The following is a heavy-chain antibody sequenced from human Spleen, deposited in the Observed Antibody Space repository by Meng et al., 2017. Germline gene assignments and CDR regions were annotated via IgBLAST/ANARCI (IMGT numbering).Heavy chain of an antibody. CDR1: GYTFTSYG. V-gene: IGHV1-18*01. J-gene: IGHJ4*02. CDR2: ISAYNGNT. Sequence: ASVKVSCKASGYTFTSYGISWVRQAPGQGLEWMGWISAYNGNTNYAQKLQGRVTMTTDTSTSTAYMELRSLRAEDTAVYYCARDSNPDYYDSSGYYYWGQGTLVTVSS. D-gene: IGHD3-22*01. CDR3: ARDSNPDYYDSSGYYY.